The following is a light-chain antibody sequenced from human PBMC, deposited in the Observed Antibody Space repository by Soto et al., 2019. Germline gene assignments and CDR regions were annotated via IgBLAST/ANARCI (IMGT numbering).Light chain of an antibody. CDR1: SGHSSYA. V-gene: IGLV4-69*01. CDR2: LNSDGSH. CDR3: QTWGTGVV. Sequence: QAVVTQSPSASASLGASVKLTCTLSSGHSSYAIAWHQQQPEKGPRYLMKLNSDGSHSKGDGNPDRFSGSSSGAERYLTISSLQSEDEADYYCQTWGTGVVFGGGTKLTVL. J-gene: IGLJ2*01.